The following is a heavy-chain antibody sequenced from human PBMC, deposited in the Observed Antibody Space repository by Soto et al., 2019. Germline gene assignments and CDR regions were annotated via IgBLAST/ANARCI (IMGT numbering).Heavy chain of an antibody. Sequence: EVQLVESGGGLVQPGGSLRLSCAASGFTFSSYWMHWVRQAPGKGLVWVSRISNDGSSTSYADSEKGRFTISRDNAKNTLYLQMNSLRAEDTAVYYCTRSDYYGSGSYIYYYGMDVWGQGTTVTVSS. V-gene: IGHV3-74*01. CDR2: ISNDGSST. CDR3: TRSDYYGSGSYIYYYGMDV. J-gene: IGHJ6*02. CDR1: GFTFSSYW. D-gene: IGHD3-10*01.